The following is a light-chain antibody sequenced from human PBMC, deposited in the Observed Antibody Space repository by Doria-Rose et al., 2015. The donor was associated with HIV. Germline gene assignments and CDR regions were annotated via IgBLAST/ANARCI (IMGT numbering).Light chain of an antibody. CDR1: QSLLYTSKNY. CDR3: QQYYDTPS. V-gene: IGKV4-1*01. CDR2: WAS. Sequence: DIRVTQSPESLGMSLGERATLNCKSNQSLLYTSKNYLAWYKQKPGQPPKLLIYWASTRKSGVPARFSGSGSGTDFTLTISSLEAEDVAVYYCQQYYDTPSFGPGTTVDIK. J-gene: IGKJ3*01.